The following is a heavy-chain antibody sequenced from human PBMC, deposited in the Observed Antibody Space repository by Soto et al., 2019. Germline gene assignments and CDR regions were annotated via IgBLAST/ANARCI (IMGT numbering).Heavy chain of an antibody. CDR2: IYYSGST. D-gene: IGHD3-22*01. CDR3: ARSMFYSDGSNYSPFDY. Sequence: PSETLSLTCTVSGGSISSYYWSWIRQPPEKGLEWIGYIYYSGSTNYNPSLKSRVTISIDASKNQFSLGLSSVTAADTAVYYCARSMFYSDGSNYSPFDYWGQGTLVTVSS. V-gene: IGHV4-59*12. CDR1: GGSISSYY. J-gene: IGHJ4*02.